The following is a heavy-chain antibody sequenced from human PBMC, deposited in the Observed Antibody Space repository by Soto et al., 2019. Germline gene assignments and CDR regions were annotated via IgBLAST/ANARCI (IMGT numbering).Heavy chain of an antibody. CDR1: GYTFTGYY. D-gene: IGHD6-19*01. Sequence: QVQLVQSGAEVKKPGASVKVSCKASGYTFTGYYMHWVRQAPGQGLEWMGWINPNSGGTNYAQKCQGWVTMTRDTSISTAYMELSRLRSDDTAVYYCARGVAVAGSNWYFDLWGRGTLVTVSS. J-gene: IGHJ2*01. V-gene: IGHV1-2*04. CDR2: INPNSGGT. CDR3: ARGVAVAGSNWYFDL.